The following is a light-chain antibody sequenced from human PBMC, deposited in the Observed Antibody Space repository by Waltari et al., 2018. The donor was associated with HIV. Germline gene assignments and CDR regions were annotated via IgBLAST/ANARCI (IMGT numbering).Light chain of an antibody. J-gene: IGLJ3*02. CDR2: GS. CDR1: SDHIGRYA. Sequence: QSALTHEPSMSGTVGQKVTLSCTGTSDHIGRYAVSWHQQISHRPPKTVIFGSSLPSGIPDRFSGSKSATTASLTISGLQPEDEADYYCSTWDQSLGIWVFGGGTKLTVL. CDR3: STWDQSLGIWV. V-gene: IGLV1-36*01.